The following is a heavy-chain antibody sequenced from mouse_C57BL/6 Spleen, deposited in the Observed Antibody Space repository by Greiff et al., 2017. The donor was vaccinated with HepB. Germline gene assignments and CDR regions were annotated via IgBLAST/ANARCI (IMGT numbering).Heavy chain of an antibody. CDR1: GYTFTDYY. CDR2: INPNNGGT. D-gene: IGHD2-3*01. CDR3: ARAPIYDGYYWYFDV. J-gene: IGHJ1*03. Sequence: VQLQQSGPELVKPGASVKISCKASGYTFTDYYMNWVKQSHGKSLEWIGDINPNNGGTSYNQKFKGKATLTVDKSSSTAYMELRSLTSEDSAVYYCARAPIYDGYYWYFDVWGTGTTVTVSS. V-gene: IGHV1-26*01.